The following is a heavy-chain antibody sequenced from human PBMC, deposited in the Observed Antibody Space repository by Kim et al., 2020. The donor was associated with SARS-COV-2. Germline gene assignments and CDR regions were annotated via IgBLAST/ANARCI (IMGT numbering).Heavy chain of an antibody. J-gene: IGHJ6*02. V-gene: IGHV3-23*01. Sequence: GGSLRLSCAASGFTFSSYAMSWVRQAPGKGLEWVSGISGRGGSTYYADSVKGRFTISRDNSKNTLYLQMNSLRAEDTAVYYCAKDSVSTRDDYYYGMDVWGQGTTVTVSS. D-gene: IGHD6-13*01. CDR1: GFTFSSYA. CDR3: AKDSVSTRDDYYYGMDV. CDR2: ISGRGGST.